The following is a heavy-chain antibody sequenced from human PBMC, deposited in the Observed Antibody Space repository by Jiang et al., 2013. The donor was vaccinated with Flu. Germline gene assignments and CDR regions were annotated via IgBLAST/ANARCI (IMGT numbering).Heavy chain of an antibody. CDR1: GGSFSGYY. CDR3: ARPAPGDHYGMDV. Sequence: LLKPSETLSLTCAVYGGSFSGYYWSWIRQPPGKGLEWIGEINHSGSTNYNPSLKSRVTISVDTSKNQFSLKLSSVTAADTAVYYCARPAPGDHYGMDVWGQGTTVTVSS. CDR2: INHSGST. V-gene: IGHV4-34*01. J-gene: IGHJ6*02. D-gene: IGHD6-13*01.